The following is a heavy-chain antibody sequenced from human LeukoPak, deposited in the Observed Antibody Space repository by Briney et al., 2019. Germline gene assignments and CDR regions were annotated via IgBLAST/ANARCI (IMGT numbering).Heavy chain of an antibody. V-gene: IGHV1-46*01. CDR3: ARGRIQLWFHDY. CDR2: INPSGGST. CDR1: GYTFTSYG. Sequence: ASVKVSCKASGYTFTSYGISWVRQAPGQGLEWMGIINPSGGSTSYAQKFQGRVTMTRDTSTSTVYMELSSLRSEDTAVYYCARGRIQLWFHDYWGQGTLVTVSS. J-gene: IGHJ4*02. D-gene: IGHD5-18*01.